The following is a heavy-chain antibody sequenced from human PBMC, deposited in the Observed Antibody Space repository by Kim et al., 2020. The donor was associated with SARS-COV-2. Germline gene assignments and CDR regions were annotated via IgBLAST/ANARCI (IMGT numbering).Heavy chain of an antibody. CDR3: AKTPGVTPICFDY. Sequence: GGSLRLSCAASGFTFSSYAMSWVRQAPGKGLEWVSVISGSGGSTYYADSVKGRFTISRDNSKNTLYLQMNSLRAEDTAVYYCAKTPGVTPICFDYWGQGTLVTVSS. D-gene: IGHD3-9*01. J-gene: IGHJ4*02. CDR2: ISGSGGST. CDR1: GFTFSSYA. V-gene: IGHV3-23*01.